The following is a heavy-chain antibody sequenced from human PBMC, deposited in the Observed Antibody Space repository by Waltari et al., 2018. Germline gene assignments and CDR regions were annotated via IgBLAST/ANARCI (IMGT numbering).Heavy chain of an antibody. Sequence: QVQLVQSGAEVKKPGSSVKVSCKASGGTFSSYAISWVRQAPGQGLEWMGGIIPIFGTANYAQKFQDRDTITADESTSTAYMVLSSLRSEDTAVYYCAVHYYDSSGYYYYFDYWGQGTLVTVSS. J-gene: IGHJ4*02. CDR3: AVHYYDSSGYYYYFDY. CDR1: GGTFSSYA. CDR2: IIPIFGTA. V-gene: IGHV1-69*13. D-gene: IGHD3-22*01.